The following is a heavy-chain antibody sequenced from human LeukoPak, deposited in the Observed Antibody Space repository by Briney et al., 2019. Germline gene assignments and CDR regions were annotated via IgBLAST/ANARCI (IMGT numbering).Heavy chain of an antibody. J-gene: IGHJ6*03. V-gene: IGHV4-59*12. CDR3: VRGVGYCSGGSCYYYYYYMDV. CDR2: IYYSGST. D-gene: IGHD2-15*01. Sequence: SETLSLTCTVSGGSISSYYWSWIRQPPGKGLEWIGYIYYSGSTNYNPSLKSRVTISVDTSKNQFSLKLSSVTAADTAVYYCVRGVGYCSGGSCYYYYYYMDVWGKGTTVTVSS. CDR1: GGSISSYY.